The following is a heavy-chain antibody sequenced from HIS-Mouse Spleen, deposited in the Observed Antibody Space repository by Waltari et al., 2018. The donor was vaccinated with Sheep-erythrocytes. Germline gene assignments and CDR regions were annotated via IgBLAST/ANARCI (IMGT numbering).Heavy chain of an antibody. V-gene: IGHV2-26*01. CDR1: GFSLSNARMG. D-gene: IGHD4-4*01. CDR2: IFTNDEK. CDR3: ARIGGYSYYYYDY. J-gene: IGHJ4*02. Sequence: QVTLKESGPVLVKPTETLTLTCTVSGFSLSNARMGVSWIRQPPGKALEWHAHIFTNDEKSYSTSLKSRLTISKDTSKSQVVLTMTNMDPVDTATYYCARIGGYSYYYYDYWGQGTLVTVSS.